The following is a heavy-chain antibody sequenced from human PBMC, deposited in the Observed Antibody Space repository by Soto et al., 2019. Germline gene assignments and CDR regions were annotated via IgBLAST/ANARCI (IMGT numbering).Heavy chain of an antibody. CDR2: INSDGSST. J-gene: IGHJ4*02. Sequence: EMHLVESGGGLVQPGGSLKLSCAASGFTFSSYWMHWVRQAPGKGLVWVARINSDGSSTDYADSVRGRITISRDNAKNTLYLQMNNLRVEDTAVDYCARLFWAGADYWGQGTLVTVSS. CDR1: GFTFSSYW. D-gene: IGHD3-10*02. CDR3: ARLFWAGADY. V-gene: IGHV3-74*01.